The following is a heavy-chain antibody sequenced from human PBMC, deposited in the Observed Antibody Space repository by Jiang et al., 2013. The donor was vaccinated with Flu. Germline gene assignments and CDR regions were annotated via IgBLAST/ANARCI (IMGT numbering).Heavy chain of an antibody. V-gene: IGHV3-23*01. CDR1: GFTFSSYA. D-gene: IGHD3-22*01. J-gene: IGHJ3*02. Sequence: VQLLESGGGVVQPGRSLRLSCAASGFTFSSYAMHWVRQAPGKGLEWVAVISGSGGSTYYADSVKGRFTISRDNSKNTLYLQMNSLRAEDTAVYYCAKRQITMIVVVSYAFDIWGQGTMVTISS. CDR2: ISGSGGST. CDR3: AKRQITMIVVVSYAFDI.